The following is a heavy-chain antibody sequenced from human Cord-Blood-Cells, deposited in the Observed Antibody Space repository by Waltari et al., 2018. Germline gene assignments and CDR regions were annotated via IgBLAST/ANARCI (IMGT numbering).Heavy chain of an antibody. CDR3: ARAGYSYGYFDY. D-gene: IGHD5-18*01. CDR1: GGSISSSSYY. J-gene: IGHJ4*02. V-gene: IGHV4-39*01. Sequence: QLQLPESGPGLVKPSETLSLTCTVPGGSISSSSYYWGWIRQPPGKGLEWIGSIYYSGSTYYNPSLKSRVTISVDTSKNQFSLKLSSVTAADTAVYYCARAGYSYGYFDYWGQGTLVTVSS. CDR2: IYYSGST.